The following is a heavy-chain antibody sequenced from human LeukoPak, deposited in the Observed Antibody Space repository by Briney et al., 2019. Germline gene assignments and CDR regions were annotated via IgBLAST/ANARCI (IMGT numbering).Heavy chain of an antibody. CDR2: IKGNNDGGTT. D-gene: IGHD6-6*01. V-gene: IGHV3-15*01. CDR1: GFTLNNAW. J-gene: IGHJ4*02. Sequence: SGGSLRLSCVASGFTLNNAWMSWVRQAPGKGLEWVGHIKGNNDGGTTDHAPPVKGRFTISRDDSKNTLSLQMNSLKTEDTAVYYCCKVVRGKNFFENWGQGTLVAVSS. CDR3: CKVVRGKNFFEN.